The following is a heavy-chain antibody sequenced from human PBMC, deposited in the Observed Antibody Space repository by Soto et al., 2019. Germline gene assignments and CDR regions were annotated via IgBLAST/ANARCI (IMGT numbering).Heavy chain of an antibody. J-gene: IGHJ4*02. CDR2: INPSGGST. V-gene: IGHV1-46*01. Sequence: GASVKVSCKASGYTFTSYYMHWVRQAPGQGLEWMGIINPSGGSTSYAQKFQGRVTMTRDTSTSTVYMELSSLRSEDTAVYYCARDLDTAMGSLESLRLRMVDYWGQGTLVTVSS. D-gene: IGHD5-18*01. CDR3: ARDLDTAMGSLESLRLRMVDY. CDR1: GYTFTSYY.